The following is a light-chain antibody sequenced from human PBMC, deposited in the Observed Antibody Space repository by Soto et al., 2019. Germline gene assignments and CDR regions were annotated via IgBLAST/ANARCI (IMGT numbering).Light chain of an antibody. J-gene: IGLJ2*01. CDR3: SSYTSITASYVV. CDR1: SSDVGGYKF. CDR2: DVS. V-gene: IGLV2-14*03. Sequence: QSALTQPASVSGSPGQSITISCTGTSSDVGGYKFVSWYQQHPGKVPKLMIYDVSNRPSGVSSRFSGSKSGNTASLTISGLQADDEADYYCSSYTSITASYVVFGGGTKVTVL.